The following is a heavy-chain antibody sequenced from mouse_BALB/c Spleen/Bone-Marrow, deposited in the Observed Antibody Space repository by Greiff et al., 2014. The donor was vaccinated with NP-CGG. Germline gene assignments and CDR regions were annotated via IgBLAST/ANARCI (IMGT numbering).Heavy chain of an antibody. J-gene: IGHJ2*01. Sequence: QVPLQQSGAELMKPGASVKISCKATGYTFSNYWVDWGKQRPGHGLEWIGEILPGSGTANYNEKFKGKATFTADTSSNTAYMQLSSLTSEDSALYYCARASVVPYYFDFWGQGTTLTVSS. CDR3: ARASVVPYYFDF. D-gene: IGHD1-1*01. CDR1: GYTFSNYW. V-gene: IGHV1-9*01. CDR2: ILPGSGTA.